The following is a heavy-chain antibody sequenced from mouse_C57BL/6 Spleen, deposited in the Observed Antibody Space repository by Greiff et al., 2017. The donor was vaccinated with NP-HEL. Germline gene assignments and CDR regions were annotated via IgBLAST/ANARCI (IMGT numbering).Heavy chain of an antibody. CDR3: ARGAHYYGSSYPFAY. CDR2: IYPGSGST. V-gene: IGHV1-55*01. CDR1: GYTFTSYW. Sequence: PGASVKMSCKASGYTFTSYWLTWVKQRPGQGLEWPGDIYPGSGSTNYNEKFKSKATLTVDTSSSTAYMQLSSLTSEDSAVYYCARGAHYYGSSYPFAYWGQGTLVTVSA. J-gene: IGHJ3*01. D-gene: IGHD1-1*01.